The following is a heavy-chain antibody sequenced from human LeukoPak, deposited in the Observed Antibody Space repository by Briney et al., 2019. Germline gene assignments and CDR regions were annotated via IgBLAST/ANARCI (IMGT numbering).Heavy chain of an antibody. CDR1: GGSFSGYY. CDR2: INHSGST. V-gene: IGHV4-34*01. Sequence: PSETLSLTCAVYGGSFSGYYWSWIRQPPGKGLEWIGEINHSGSTNYNPSLKSRVTISVDTSKNQFSLKLSSVTASDTAVYYCSRGTGGYGYYGNFDVWGQGTLVTVSS. D-gene: IGHD4-17*01. J-gene: IGHJ4*02. CDR3: SRGTGGYGYYGNFDV.